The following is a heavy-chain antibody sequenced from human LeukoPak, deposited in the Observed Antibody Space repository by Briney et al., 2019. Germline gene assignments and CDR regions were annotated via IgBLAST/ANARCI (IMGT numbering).Heavy chain of an antibody. CDR1: GFTVSSNY. CDR3: ATEYSSSWFGGLDY. D-gene: IGHD6-13*01. V-gene: IGHV3-66*01. J-gene: IGHJ4*02. Sequence: GGSLRLTCAASGFTVSSNYMSWVRQAPGKGLEWVSVIYSGGSTYYADSVKGRFTISRDNSKNTLYLQTNSLRAEDTAVYYCATEYSSSWFGGLDYWGQGTLVTVSS. CDR2: IYSGGST.